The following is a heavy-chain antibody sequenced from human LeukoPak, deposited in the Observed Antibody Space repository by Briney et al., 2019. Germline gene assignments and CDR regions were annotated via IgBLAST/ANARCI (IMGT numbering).Heavy chain of an antibody. D-gene: IGHD6-13*01. V-gene: IGHV4-59*12. Sequence: SETLSLTCTVSGGSISSYYWSWIRQPPGKGLEWIGYIYYSGSTNYNPSLKSRVTMSVDTSKNQFSLKLSSVTAADTAVYYCARDQYSSSWYEGFDYWGQGTLVTVSS. CDR3: ARDQYSSSWYEGFDY. J-gene: IGHJ4*02. CDR1: GGSISSYY. CDR2: IYYSGST.